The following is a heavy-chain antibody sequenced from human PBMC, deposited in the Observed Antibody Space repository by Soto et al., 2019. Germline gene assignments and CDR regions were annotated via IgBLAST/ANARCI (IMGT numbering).Heavy chain of an antibody. Sequence: SETLSLTCTVSGGSIGSYYWSWIRQPPGKGLEWIGYIYNSGSTNYNPSLKSRVTISVDTSKNQFSLKLNSVTAADTAVYYCARRYSSAFDIWGQGTMVTVSS. CDR2: IYNSGST. V-gene: IGHV4-59*01. CDR1: GGSIGSYY. J-gene: IGHJ3*02. CDR3: ARRYSSAFDI. D-gene: IGHD6-13*01.